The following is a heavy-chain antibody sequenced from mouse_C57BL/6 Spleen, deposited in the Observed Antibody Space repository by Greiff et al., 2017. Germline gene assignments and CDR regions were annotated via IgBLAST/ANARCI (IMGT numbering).Heavy chain of an antibody. J-gene: IGHJ1*03. CDR2: IDPSDSYT. CDR1: GYTFTSYW. V-gene: IGHV1-69*01. Sequence: QVQLQQPGAELVMPGASVKLSCKASGYTFTSYWMHWVKQRPGQGLEWIGEIDPSDSYTNYNQKFKGKSTLTVDKSSSTAYMQLSSLTSEDSAVYYCARPSYWYFDVWGTGTMVTVSS. CDR3: ARPSYWYFDV. D-gene: IGHD2-10*02.